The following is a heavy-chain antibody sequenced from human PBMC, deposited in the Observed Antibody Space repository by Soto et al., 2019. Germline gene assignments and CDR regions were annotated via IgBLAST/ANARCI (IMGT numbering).Heavy chain of an antibody. D-gene: IGHD3-9*01. Sequence: SETLSLTCAVSGDSTTSDAYYWGWIRQPPGKGLEWLGGIYYSGYTYYNPSLKSRVTISVDRSRNQLSLNLRSVTAADTAVYYCVSGTSFYDVLTGYYVDRWFDPWGQGTLVTVSS. J-gene: IGHJ5*02. V-gene: IGHV4-39*01. CDR3: VSGTSFYDVLTGYYVDRWFDP. CDR1: GDSTTSDAYY. CDR2: IYYSGYT.